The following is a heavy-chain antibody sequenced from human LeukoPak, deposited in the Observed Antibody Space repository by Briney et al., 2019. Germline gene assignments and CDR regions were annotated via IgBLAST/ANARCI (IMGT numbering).Heavy chain of an antibody. CDR2: IYYSGST. D-gene: IGHD3-22*01. J-gene: IGHJ3*02. V-gene: IGHV4-59*01. CDR3: ARYYDSSGYYPDAFDS. Sequence: SETLSLTCTVSGGSISSYYWSWIRQPPGKGLEWIGYIYYSGSTNYNPSLKSRVTISVDTSKNQFSLKLSSVTAADTAVYYCARYYDSSGYYPDAFDSWGQGTMGTVSS. CDR1: GGSISSYY.